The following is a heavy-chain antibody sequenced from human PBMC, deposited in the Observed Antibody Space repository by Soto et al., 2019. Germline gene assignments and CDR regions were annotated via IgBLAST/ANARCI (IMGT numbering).Heavy chain of an antibody. J-gene: IGHJ5*02. CDR1: GGSITSGGYS. D-gene: IGHD3-9*01. V-gene: IGHV4-30-2*02. Sequence: SETLSLTCAVSGGSITSGGYSWGWIRQPPGQGLEWIGYMYHSGNTYYNPSLKGRVTISLDHSRNQFSLRLNSVTAADTAVYYCASSSYYDILTGNNWFDPWGQGTLVTVSS. CDR2: MYHSGNT. CDR3: ASSSYYDILTGNNWFDP.